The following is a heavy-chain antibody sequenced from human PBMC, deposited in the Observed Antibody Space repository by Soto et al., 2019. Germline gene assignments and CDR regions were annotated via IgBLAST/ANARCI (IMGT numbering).Heavy chain of an antibody. CDR2: IIPIFGTA. Sequence: QVQLVQSGAEVKKPGSSVKVSCKASGGTFSSYAISWVRQAPGQGLEWMGGIIPIFGTANYAQKFEGIVTITADESTSTAYMELGSLRCEDTAVYYCARGGRRWLQYYCFDYGSQGTLVTVSA. CDR3: ARGGRRWLQYYCFDY. D-gene: IGHD3-16*01. V-gene: IGHV1-69*01. CDR1: GGTFSSYA. J-gene: IGHJ4*02.